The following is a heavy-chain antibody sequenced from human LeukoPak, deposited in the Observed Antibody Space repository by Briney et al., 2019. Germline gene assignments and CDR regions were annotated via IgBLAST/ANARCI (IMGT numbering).Heavy chain of an antibody. V-gene: IGHV3-23*01. D-gene: IGHD6-13*01. CDR2: ISGSGGST. Sequence: GGSLRLSCAASGFTFSSYAMSWVRQAPGKGLEWVSAISGSGGSTYYADSVKGRFTISRDNSKNTLYLQMNSLRAEDTAVYYCAKVQQLGQLANWFDPWGQGTLVTVSS. CDR1: GFTFSSYA. CDR3: AKVQQLGQLANWFDP. J-gene: IGHJ5*02.